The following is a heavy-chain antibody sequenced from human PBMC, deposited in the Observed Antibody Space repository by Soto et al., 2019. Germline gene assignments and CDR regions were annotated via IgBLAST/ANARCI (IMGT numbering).Heavy chain of an antibody. V-gene: IGHV1-69*01. CDR2: IIPIFGTA. D-gene: IGHD3-3*01. Sequence: QVQLVQSGAEVKKPGSSVKVSCKASGGTFSSYAISWVRQAPGQGLEWMGGIIPIFGTANYAQKFQGRVTITADESTSTAYMELSSLRSEDTAVYYCARASVLRFLEWLYPNGMDVWGQGTTVTVSS. J-gene: IGHJ6*02. CDR3: ARASVLRFLEWLYPNGMDV. CDR1: GGTFSSYA.